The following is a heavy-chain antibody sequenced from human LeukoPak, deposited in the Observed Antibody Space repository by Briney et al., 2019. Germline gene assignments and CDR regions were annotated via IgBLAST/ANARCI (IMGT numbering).Heavy chain of an antibody. CDR3: ARGSSSYDSRSFFHWFDP. CDR2: IHTSGST. D-gene: IGHD3-10*01. Sequence: KASETLSLTCTVSGGSFSSFSWTWIRQPAGKGLEWIGRIHTSGSTNYNPSLKSRVTMSVDTSKNQFSLKLSSVTAADTAFYYCARGSSSYDSRSFFHWFDPWGQGTLVTVSS. CDR1: GGSFSSFS. J-gene: IGHJ5*02. V-gene: IGHV4-4*07.